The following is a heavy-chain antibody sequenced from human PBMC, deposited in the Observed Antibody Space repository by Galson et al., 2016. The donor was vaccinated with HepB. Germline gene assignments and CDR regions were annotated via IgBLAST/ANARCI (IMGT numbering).Heavy chain of an antibody. J-gene: IGHJ4*02. V-gene: IGHV1-69*04. Sequence: SVKVSCKASGGTFSSYAISWVRQAPGQGLEWMGRIISILGIKTYAQKFQGRVTITADKSTSTAYMELSSLRSEDTAVYYCARLQRERLYYFDFCGQGTLVTVSS. CDR1: GGTFSSYA. D-gene: IGHD1-1*01. CDR3: ARLQRERLYYFDF. CDR2: IISILGIK.